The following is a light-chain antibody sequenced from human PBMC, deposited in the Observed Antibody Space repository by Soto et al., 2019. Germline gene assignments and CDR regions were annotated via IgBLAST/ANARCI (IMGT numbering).Light chain of an antibody. CDR1: QSVDIY. CDR3: QQRKIWPPLT. J-gene: IGKJ4*01. V-gene: IGKV3-11*01. CDR2: DAS. Sequence: EVVLTQSPATLSLSPGERATLSRRASQSVDIYLAWYQQKPGQAPRLLIYDASNRATGIPARFSGSGSGTDFTLTISSLEPEDFAVYYCQQRKIWPPLTFGGGTKVEMK.